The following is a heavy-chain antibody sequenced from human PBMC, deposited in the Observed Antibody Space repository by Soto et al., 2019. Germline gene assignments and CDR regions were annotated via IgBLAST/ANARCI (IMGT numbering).Heavy chain of an antibody. CDR2: ISANGQGI. CDR1: GFTFSTYA. D-gene: IGHD1-7*01. Sequence: GGSLRLSCAASGFTFSTYALSWVRQAPGKGLEWVSAISANGQGIYYADSVRGRFTISRDNSKNTIFLHMDSLRAEGTAVYYCAKDRNYPRDQFHYWGQGTLVTVSS. CDR3: AKDRNYPRDQFHY. V-gene: IGHV3-23*01. J-gene: IGHJ4*02.